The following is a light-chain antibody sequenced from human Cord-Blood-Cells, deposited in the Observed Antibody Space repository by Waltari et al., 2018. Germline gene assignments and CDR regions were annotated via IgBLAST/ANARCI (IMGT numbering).Light chain of an antibody. V-gene: IGKV3-20*01. CDR3: QQYGSSLFT. CDR1: QSVSSSY. J-gene: IGKJ3*01. CDR2: GAS. Sequence: EIVLTQSPGTLSLSPGERATLSCRASQSVSSSYLAWYQQKPGQAPRLLSYGASSRATGIPDRCSGSGSGTDFTLTISRLEPEDFAVYYCQQYGSSLFTFGPGTKVDIK.